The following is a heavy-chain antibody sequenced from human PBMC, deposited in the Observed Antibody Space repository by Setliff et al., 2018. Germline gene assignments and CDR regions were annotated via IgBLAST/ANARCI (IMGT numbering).Heavy chain of an antibody. CDR2: INTNTGNP. J-gene: IGHJ5*02. V-gene: IGHV7-4-1*02. D-gene: IGHD2-2*03. CDR3: ARDGYPGTS. Sequence: ASVKVSCKGSGYTFSTYAIIWMRQAPGQGLEWMGWINTNTGNPSYAQGFTGRFAISRDNARNSLYLQMNSLRVEDTAVYYCARDGYPGTSWGQGTLVTVSS. CDR1: GYTFSTYA.